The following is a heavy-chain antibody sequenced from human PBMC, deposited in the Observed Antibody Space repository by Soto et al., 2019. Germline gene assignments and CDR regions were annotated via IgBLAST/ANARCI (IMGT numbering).Heavy chain of an antibody. CDR2: IDPSDSYI. V-gene: IGHV5-10-1*03. Sequence: EVQLVQSGAEVKKPGDSLRLSCKASGYTFTSCWIHWVRQMPGKGLEWMGRIDPSDSYINYSPSFQGHVTISVDRSMTTAFLQWSSLTASDTAMFYCVRRCIAGLEVAGQNFDYWGQGTLVTVSS. J-gene: IGHJ4*02. CDR1: GYTFTSCW. CDR3: VRRCIAGLEVAGQNFDY. D-gene: IGHD6-19*01.